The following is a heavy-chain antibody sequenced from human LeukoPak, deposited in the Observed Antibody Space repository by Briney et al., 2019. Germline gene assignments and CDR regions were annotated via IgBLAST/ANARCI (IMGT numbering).Heavy chain of an antibody. D-gene: IGHD4-23*01. Sequence: PGGSLRLSCAASGFTFSSYSMNWVRQAPGKGLEWVSSISSSSSYIYYADSVKGRFTIPRDNAKNSLYLQMSSLRAEDTAVYYCARGYDYGGNSEGSFDYWGQGTLVTVSS. CDR2: ISSSSSYI. J-gene: IGHJ4*02. CDR3: ARGYDYGGNSEGSFDY. V-gene: IGHV3-21*01. CDR1: GFTFSSYS.